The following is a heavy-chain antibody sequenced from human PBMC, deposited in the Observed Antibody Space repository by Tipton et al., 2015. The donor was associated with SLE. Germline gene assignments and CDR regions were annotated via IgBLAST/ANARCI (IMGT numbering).Heavy chain of an antibody. CDR2: IDISGSS. J-gene: IGHJ6*02. D-gene: IGHD1-26*01. Sequence: TLSLTCTVSGGSISGGSYYWSWIRQPAGKGLEWIGHIDISGSSNYNPSLKSRVTISVDTSKKQFSLRLSSVTAADTAVYYCARENARSGSFYGYYGMDVWGQGTTVTVSS. V-gene: IGHV4-61*09. CDR1: GGSISGGSYY. CDR3: ARENARSGSFYGYYGMDV.